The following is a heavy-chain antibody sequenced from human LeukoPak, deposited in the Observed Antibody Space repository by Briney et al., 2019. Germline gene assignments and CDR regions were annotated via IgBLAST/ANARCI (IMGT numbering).Heavy chain of an antibody. D-gene: IGHD1-26*01. Sequence: GGSLRLSCAASGFTFGSYGMHWVRQAPGKGLEWVAFIRYDGSNKYYTDSVKGRFTISRDNSKSTLYLQMNSLRAEDTAVYYCAKGRGWEASYYYYYMDVWGKGTTVTISS. J-gene: IGHJ6*03. CDR3: AKGRGWEASYYYYYMDV. CDR2: IRYDGSNK. CDR1: GFTFGSYG. V-gene: IGHV3-30*02.